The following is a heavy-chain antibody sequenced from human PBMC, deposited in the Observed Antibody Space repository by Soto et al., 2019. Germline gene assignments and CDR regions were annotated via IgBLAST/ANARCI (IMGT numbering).Heavy chain of an antibody. J-gene: IGHJ4*02. CDR1: GFTFSDYY. Sequence: QVQLVESGGGLVKPGGSQRLSCAASGFTFSDYYMSWIRQAPGKGLEWLSYISISGGTIYYADSVKGRFSISRDNAKNSLYLQLSSLRAEDTAVYFCARERARVFDSWGQGTLVTVSS. CDR3: ARERARVFDS. V-gene: IGHV3-11*01. CDR2: ISISGGTI.